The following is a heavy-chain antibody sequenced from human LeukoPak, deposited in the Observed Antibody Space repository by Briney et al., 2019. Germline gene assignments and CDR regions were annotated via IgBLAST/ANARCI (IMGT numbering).Heavy chain of an antibody. CDR2: MNHSGST. CDR3: ARGQKRITIFGVVIIPLGY. Sequence: SETLSLTCAVYGGSFSGYYWSWIRQPPGRGLEWIGEMNHSGSTNYNPSLKSRVTISVDTSKNQFSLKLSSVTAADTAVYYCARGQKRITIFGVVIIPLGYWGQGTLVTVSS. D-gene: IGHD3-3*01. J-gene: IGHJ4*02. CDR1: GGSFSGYY. V-gene: IGHV4-34*01.